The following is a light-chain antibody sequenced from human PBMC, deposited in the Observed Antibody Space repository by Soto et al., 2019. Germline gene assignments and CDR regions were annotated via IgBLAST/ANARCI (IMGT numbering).Light chain of an antibody. CDR3: CSYAGSKTYV. J-gene: IGLJ1*01. V-gene: IGLV2-23*01. Sequence: QSVLTQPASVSGSPGQSITISCTVPSSDVGNYNLVSWYQKHPGKVPKLMIYEGSKRPSGVSHRFSGSQSGNTPSLAISGLEAEDEADYYGCSYAGSKTYVFGKGTKVTVL. CDR1: SSDVGNYNL. CDR2: EGS.